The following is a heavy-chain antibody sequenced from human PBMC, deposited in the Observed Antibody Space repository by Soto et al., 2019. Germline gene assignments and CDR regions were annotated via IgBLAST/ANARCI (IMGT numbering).Heavy chain of an antibody. CDR1: GFSFSTYA. D-gene: IGHD6-13*01. CDR3: AKDQGAAGTISRYFQH. CDR2: ISGSGGTT. J-gene: IGHJ1*01. V-gene: IGHV3-23*01. Sequence: EVQLLESGGGWVQPAGSLRLSCAASGFSFSTYAMSSVRQAPGKRLGWVSGISGSGGTTYYADSVKGRFTISRDNSKNTLYLQVNSLGVEDTAVYYCAKDQGAAGTISRYFQHWGQGTLVTVSS.